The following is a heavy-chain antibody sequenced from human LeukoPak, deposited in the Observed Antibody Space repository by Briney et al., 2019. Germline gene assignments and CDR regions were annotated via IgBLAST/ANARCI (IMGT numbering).Heavy chain of an antibody. CDR1: GGSISNKY. J-gene: IGHJ6*03. Sequence: PSETLSLTCTVSGGSISNKYWSWIRQPPGKGLEWIGYIYYSGSTNYNPSLKSRVTISVDTSKNQFSLKLSSVTAADTAVYYCARGPEYYYYMDVWGKGTTVTISS. V-gene: IGHV4-59*01. CDR3: ARGPEYYYYMDV. CDR2: IYYSGST.